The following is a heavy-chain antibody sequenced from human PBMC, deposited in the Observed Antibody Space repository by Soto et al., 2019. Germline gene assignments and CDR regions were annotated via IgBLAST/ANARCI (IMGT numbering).Heavy chain of an antibody. CDR3: ARAPAPLYSSSWYYFDY. J-gene: IGHJ4*02. CDR1: GFIFRDWF. CDR2: ISKDSGRAT. D-gene: IGHD6-13*01. V-gene: IGHV3-11*01. Sequence: PGGSLRLSCAASGFIFRDWFMSWIRQAPGKGLEWISYISKDSGRATRYADSVKGRFTISRDNAKNSLFLQMNNLTVEDTAVYYCARAPAPLYSSSWYYFDYWGQGTLVTVSS.